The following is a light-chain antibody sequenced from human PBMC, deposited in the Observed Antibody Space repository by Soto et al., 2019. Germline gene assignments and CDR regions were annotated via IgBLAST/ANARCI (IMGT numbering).Light chain of an antibody. Sequence: EVVMSQSPLTLPVTLGQPASISCRSGESLVFTDGNTYLSWFQQRPGQSPRRLIYKVSKRDSGVPSRFSGSGSGTDFTLTISSLQPEDFATCYCQQTYNTPVTFGQGTRLEI. J-gene: IGKJ5*01. CDR1: ESLVFTDGNTY. CDR3: QQTYNTPVT. V-gene: IGKV2-30*01. CDR2: KVS.